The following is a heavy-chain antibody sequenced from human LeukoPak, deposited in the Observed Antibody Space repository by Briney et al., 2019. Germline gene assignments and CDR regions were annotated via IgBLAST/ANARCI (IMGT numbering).Heavy chain of an antibody. CDR3: AREGVVAAQFDP. Sequence: SGGSLRLSCAASGFTFSSYAMHWVRQAPGKGLEWVAVISYDGSNKYYADSVKGRFTISRDNSKNTLYLQMNSLRAEDTAVYYCAREGVVAAQFDPWGQGTLVTVSS. D-gene: IGHD2-15*01. V-gene: IGHV3-30-3*01. CDR1: GFTFSSYA. J-gene: IGHJ5*02. CDR2: ISYDGSNK.